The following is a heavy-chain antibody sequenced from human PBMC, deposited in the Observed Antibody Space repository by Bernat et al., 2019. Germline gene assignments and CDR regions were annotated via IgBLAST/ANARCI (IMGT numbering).Heavy chain of an antibody. J-gene: IGHJ2*01. V-gene: IGHV3-23*01. CDR2: ISGSGGST. Sequence: EVQLLESGGGLVQPGGSLRLSCAASGFTFSSYAMSWVRQAPGKGLEWVSAISGSGGSTYYADSVKGRFTISRANSKNTLYLQMNILRAEETAVYYCAKGGSVDAQGRYLDLWGRGTLVTVSS. CDR1: GFTFSSYA. D-gene: IGHD2-15*01. CDR3: AKGGSVDAQGRYLDL.